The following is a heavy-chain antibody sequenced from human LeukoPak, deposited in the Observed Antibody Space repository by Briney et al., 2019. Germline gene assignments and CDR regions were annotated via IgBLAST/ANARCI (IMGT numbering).Heavy chain of an antibody. CDR2: IYYSGST. D-gene: IGHD3-22*01. Sequence: KPSETLSLTCAVSGYSISSGYYWGWIRQPPGKGLEWIGSIYYSGSTYYNPSLKSRVTISVDTSKNQFSLKLSSVTAADTAVYYCARSVRQVVSTFDYWGQGTLVTVSS. V-gene: IGHV4-38-2*01. CDR3: ARSVRQVVSTFDY. CDR1: GYSISSGYY. J-gene: IGHJ4*02.